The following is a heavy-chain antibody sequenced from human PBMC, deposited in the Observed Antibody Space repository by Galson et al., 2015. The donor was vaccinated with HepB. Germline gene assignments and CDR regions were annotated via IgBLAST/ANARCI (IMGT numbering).Heavy chain of an antibody. CDR3: AKGRSQWPFDY. V-gene: IGHV3-30*18. CDR1: GFTFSSYG. D-gene: IGHD6-19*01. J-gene: IGHJ4*02. CDR2: ISCDGSNK. Sequence: SLRLSCAASGFTFSSYGMHWVRQAPGKGLEWVAVISCDGSNKYYADSVKGRFTISRDNSKNTLYLQMNSLRAEDTAVYYCAKGRSQWPFDYWGQGTLATVSS.